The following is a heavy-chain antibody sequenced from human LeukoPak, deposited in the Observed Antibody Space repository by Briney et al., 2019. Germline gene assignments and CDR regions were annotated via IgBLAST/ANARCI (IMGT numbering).Heavy chain of an antibody. D-gene: IGHD3-3*01. CDR1: GYTFSDFY. J-gene: IGHJ4*02. CDR3: ARGREVVLRFLEWLLDY. V-gene: IGHV1-2*02. Sequence: ASVKVSCKASGYTFSDFYIHWVRQAPGQGLEYVGWITPKSGDTYSPQRFQGRVTMTRDTSISTAYMELSRLRSDDTAVYYCARGREVVLRFLEWLLDYWGQGALVTVSS. CDR2: ITPKSGDT.